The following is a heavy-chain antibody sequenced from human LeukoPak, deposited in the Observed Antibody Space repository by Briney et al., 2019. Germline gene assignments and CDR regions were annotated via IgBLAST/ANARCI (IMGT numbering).Heavy chain of an antibody. CDR2: INPNSGGT. V-gene: IGHV1-2*02. D-gene: IGHD4-11*01. J-gene: IGHJ4*02. CDR3: AIYRGLYSNYAAIFDY. CDR1: GYTFTGYY. Sequence: GASVKVSCKASGYTFTGYYMHWVRQAPGQGLEWMGWINPNSGGTNYAQKFQGRVTMTRDTSISTAYMELSRLRSDDTAVYYCAIYRGLYSNYAAIFDYWGQGTLVTVSS.